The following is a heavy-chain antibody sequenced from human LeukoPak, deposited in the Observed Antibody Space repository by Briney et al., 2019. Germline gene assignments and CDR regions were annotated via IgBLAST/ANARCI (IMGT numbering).Heavy chain of an antibody. Sequence: GRSLRLSCAASGFTFDDYAMHWVRQAPGKGLEWVSGISWNSGSIGYADSVKGRFTISRDNSKNTLYLQMNSLRAEDTAVYYCAKGGIAVAGYYYYGMDVWGQGTTVTVSS. CDR1: GFTFDDYA. D-gene: IGHD6-19*01. V-gene: IGHV3-9*01. CDR2: ISWNSGSI. J-gene: IGHJ6*02. CDR3: AKGGIAVAGYYYYGMDV.